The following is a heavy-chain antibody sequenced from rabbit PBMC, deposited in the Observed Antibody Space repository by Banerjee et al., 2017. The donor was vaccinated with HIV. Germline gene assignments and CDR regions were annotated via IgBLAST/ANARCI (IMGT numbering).Heavy chain of an antibody. V-gene: IGHV1S7*01. CDR2: IDPLFGIT. Sequence: QLKETGGGLVQPGGSLKLSCKASGFTLNSYYINWVRQAPGKGLEWIGYIDPLFGITYYANWVNGQFSISRENAQNTVFLQMTSLTAADTATYFCARDGTGGSYFALWGPGTLVTVS. D-gene: IGHD8-1*01. CDR1: GFTLNSYY. J-gene: IGHJ6*01. CDR3: ARDGTGGSYFAL.